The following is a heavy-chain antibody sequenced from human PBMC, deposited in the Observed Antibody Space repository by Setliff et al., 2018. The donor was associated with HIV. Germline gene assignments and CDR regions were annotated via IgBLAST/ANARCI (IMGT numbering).Heavy chain of an antibody. D-gene: IGHD3-10*01. V-gene: IGHV4-4*07. CDR1: GDSVGSYF. CDR2: VYSNGNT. CDR3: ARDSGITMVRQVIGRAGLDA. J-gene: IGHJ5*02. Sequence: ETLSLTCSVSGDSVGSYFWAWIRQPAGKGLEWIGRVYSNGNTNYNPSLKSRVTMAVDTSKNQIFLSLTSVTAADTGVYYCARDSGITMVRQVIGRAGLDAWGQGTRVTVSS.